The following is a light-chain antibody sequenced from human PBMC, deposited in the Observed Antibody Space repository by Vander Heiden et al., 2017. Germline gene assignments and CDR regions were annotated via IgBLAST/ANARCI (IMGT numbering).Light chain of an antibody. CDR2: AAS. CDR3: QQTNSYPYT. Sequence: IQMTQSPSSVSASVGDRVTITCRASQGISSCLAWYQQKPGKAPKLLIYAASSLQSGVPSRFSGSGSGTDFTLTISSLQSEDFATYYCQQTNSYPYTFGQGTKLEIK. J-gene: IGKJ2*01. V-gene: IGKV1-12*01. CDR1: QGISSC.